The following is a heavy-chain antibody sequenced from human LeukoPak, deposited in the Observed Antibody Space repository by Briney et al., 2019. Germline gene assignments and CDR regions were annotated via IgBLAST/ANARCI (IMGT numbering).Heavy chain of an antibody. D-gene: IGHD2-8*01. V-gene: IGHV3-30*04. J-gene: IGHJ4*02. Sequence: GGSLRLSCAASGFTFSTYAMNWVRQAPGKGLEWVAVISDDGRHNYYADSVKGRFTISRDNSKSTLYLQMNSLRDDDSAAYFCARVYLERLTAGYFDHWGQGTQVTVSS. CDR3: ARVYLERLTAGYFDH. CDR2: ISDDGRHN. CDR1: GFTFSTYA.